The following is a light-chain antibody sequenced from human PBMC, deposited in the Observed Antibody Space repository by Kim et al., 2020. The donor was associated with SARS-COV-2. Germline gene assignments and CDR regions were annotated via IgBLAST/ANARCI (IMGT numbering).Light chain of an antibody. J-gene: IGKJ4*01. V-gene: IGKV3-11*01. CDR2: ETS. Sequence: LYPGERATLSCRASQSVGNSLAWFQQKPGQAPRLLTFETSNRATGIPARFSGSGSGTAFTLTISSLEPEDFAVYYCQQRYNWPLTFGGGTKVDIK. CDR3: QQRYNWPLT. CDR1: QSVGNS.